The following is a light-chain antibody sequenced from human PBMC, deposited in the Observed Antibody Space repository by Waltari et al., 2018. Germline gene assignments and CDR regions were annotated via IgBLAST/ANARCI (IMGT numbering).Light chain of an antibody. J-gene: IGLJ2*01. CDR1: ALSKQF. V-gene: IGLV3-25*03. CDR3: QSSDRGGYVV. Sequence: SYELTQPPSVSVSPGQTARITCSSDALSKQFVYWYQRKAGLAPVLVIYKDDERPAGIPERFAGSSSGTTVTLTISGVQAEDEADYYCQSSDRGGYVVFGGGTKLTVL. CDR2: KDD.